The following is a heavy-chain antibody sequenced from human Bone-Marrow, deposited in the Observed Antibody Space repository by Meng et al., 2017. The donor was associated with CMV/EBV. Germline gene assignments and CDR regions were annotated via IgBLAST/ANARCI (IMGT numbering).Heavy chain of an antibody. V-gene: IGHV4-34*01. Sequence: SETLSLTCAVYGGSFSGYYWSWIHQPPGKGLEWIGEINHSGSTNYSPSPSLKSRVTISVDTSKNQFSLKLSSVTAADTAVYYCARGFSWYYDFWSGYYTLFDYWDQGTLVTVSS. CDR3: ARGFSWYYDFWSGYYTLFDY. CDR2: INHSGST. CDR1: GGSFSGYY. J-gene: IGHJ4*02. D-gene: IGHD3-3*01.